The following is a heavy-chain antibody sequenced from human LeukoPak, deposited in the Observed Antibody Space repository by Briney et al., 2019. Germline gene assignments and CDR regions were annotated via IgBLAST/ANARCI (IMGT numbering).Heavy chain of an antibody. V-gene: IGHV3-30-3*01. Sequence: GRSLRLSCAASGFTFSSYAMLWVRQAPGKGLEWVAVISYDGSNKYYADSVKGRFTISRDNSKNTLYLQMNSLRAEDTAVYYCARDHYWGKGTLVTVSS. CDR2: ISYDGSNK. CDR3: ARDHY. J-gene: IGHJ4*02. CDR1: GFTFSSYA.